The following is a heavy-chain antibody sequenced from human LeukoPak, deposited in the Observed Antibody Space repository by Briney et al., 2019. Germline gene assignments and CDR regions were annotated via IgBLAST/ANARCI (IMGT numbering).Heavy chain of an antibody. CDR2: INHSGST. V-gene: IGHV4-34*01. CDR1: GGSFSGYY. D-gene: IGHD3-16*01. CDR3: ARGTGQQSIMITFGGANSRGYNWFDP. J-gene: IGHJ5*02. Sequence: KPSETLSLTCAVYGGSFSGYYWSWIRQPPGKGLEWIGEINHSGSTNYNPSLKSRVTISVDTSKNQFSLKLSSVTAADTAVYYCARGTGQQSIMITFGGANSRGYNWFDPWGQGTLVTVSS.